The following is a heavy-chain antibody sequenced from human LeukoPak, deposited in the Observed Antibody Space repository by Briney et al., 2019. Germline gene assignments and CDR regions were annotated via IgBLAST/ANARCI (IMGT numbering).Heavy chain of an antibody. CDR1: GYTFTGYY. Sequence: GASVKVSCKASGYTFTGYYMHWVRQAPGQGLEWMGWMNLNSGSTGYAQKFQGRVTMTRDTTKTTAHMELSSLRFEDTAIYYCVRGKDYSDSSGYYNDYWGQGTLVTVSS. CDR3: VRGKDYSDSSGYYNDY. D-gene: IGHD3-22*01. J-gene: IGHJ4*02. V-gene: IGHV1-8*02. CDR2: MNLNSGST.